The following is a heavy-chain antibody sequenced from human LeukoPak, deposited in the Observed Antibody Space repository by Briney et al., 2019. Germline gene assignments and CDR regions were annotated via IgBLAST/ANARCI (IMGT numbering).Heavy chain of an antibody. J-gene: IGHJ4*02. CDR1: GFTFSSYA. CDR2: ISGSGGST. D-gene: IGHD5-18*01. Sequence: GGSLRLSCAASGFTFSSYAMSWVRQAPGKGLEWVSLISGSGGSTYYADSVKGRFTISRDNSKNTLSLQINSLRAEDTAVFYCAKVRTGSGGYTYGVYYWGQGTLVTVSS. V-gene: IGHV3-23*01. CDR3: AKVRTGSGGYTYGVYY.